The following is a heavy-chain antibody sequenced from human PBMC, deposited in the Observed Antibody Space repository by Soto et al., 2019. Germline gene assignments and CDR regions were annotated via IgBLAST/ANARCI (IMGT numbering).Heavy chain of an antibody. Sequence: SETLSLTCAVYGGSFSGYYWTWIRQPPGKGLEWIGEINHSGSTNHNPSLKSRLTISVDTPRKQISRKLSSVTAADTAVYYCARAPESSGYEFVYWGQGTLVTVSS. CDR2: INHSGST. D-gene: IGHD5-12*01. CDR1: GGSFSGYY. J-gene: IGHJ4*02. CDR3: ARAPESSGYEFVY. V-gene: IGHV4-34*01.